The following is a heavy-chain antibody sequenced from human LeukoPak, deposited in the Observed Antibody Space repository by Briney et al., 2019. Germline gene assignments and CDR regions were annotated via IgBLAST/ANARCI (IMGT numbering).Heavy chain of an antibody. V-gene: IGHV3-53*01. Sequence: PGGSLRLSCVVSGFSISYNYMSWVRQAPGKGLEWVSLIYSAGDSYYGDSVKGRFIISKDNSQNTVYLQMNRLRPEDTAVYYCASHYCSAGSCYFDDWGQGTLVTVSS. CDR3: ASHYCSAGSCYFDD. D-gene: IGHD2-8*02. CDR2: IYSAGDS. J-gene: IGHJ4*02. CDR1: GFSISYNY.